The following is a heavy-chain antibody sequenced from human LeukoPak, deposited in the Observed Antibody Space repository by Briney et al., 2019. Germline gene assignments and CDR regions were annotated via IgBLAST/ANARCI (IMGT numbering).Heavy chain of an antibody. CDR3: ARGRYGGNSY. Sequence: SETMSLTCTVSGGSISSGGYYWSWIRQHPGKGLEWLGYIYYSGSTYNNPSLKSRVTISVDTSKNQFSLKLSSVTAADTAVYYCARGRYGGNSYWGQGTLVTVSS. CDR2: IYYSGST. J-gene: IGHJ4*02. CDR1: GGSISSGGYY. V-gene: IGHV4-31*03. D-gene: IGHD4-23*01.